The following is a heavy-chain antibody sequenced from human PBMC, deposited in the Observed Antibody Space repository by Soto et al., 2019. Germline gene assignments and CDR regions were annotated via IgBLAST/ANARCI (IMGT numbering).Heavy chain of an antibody. CDR1: GFTFSSYE. V-gene: IGHV3-48*03. D-gene: IGHD4-17*01. CDR2: ISSSGSTI. CDR3: ARAVNGDSYYSYYGMDV. Sequence: EVQLVESGGGLVQPGGSLRLSCAASGFTFSSYEMNWVRQAPGKWLEWVSYISSSGSTIDYADSVKGRCTISRDNAKNSLYLPMHSLRAEDTAVYYCARAVNGDSYYSYYGMDVWGKGTTVTVSS. J-gene: IGHJ6*04.